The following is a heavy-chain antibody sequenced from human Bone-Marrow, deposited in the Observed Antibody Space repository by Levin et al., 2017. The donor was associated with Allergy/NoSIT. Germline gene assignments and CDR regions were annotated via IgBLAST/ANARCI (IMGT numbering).Heavy chain of an antibody. D-gene: IGHD5-12*01. V-gene: IGHV1-8*01. CDR2: MYPNSDNA. CDR1: GYTFTSFD. CDR3: ARGELGSGYLFDY. J-gene: IGHJ4*02. Sequence: PGASVKVSCKTSGYTFTSFDINWVRQATGQGLEWMGWMYPNSDNAGYAQKFQGRVTMTRNTSISTAYMELSSLRSEDTAIYYCARGELGSGYLFDYWGQGTLVIVSS.